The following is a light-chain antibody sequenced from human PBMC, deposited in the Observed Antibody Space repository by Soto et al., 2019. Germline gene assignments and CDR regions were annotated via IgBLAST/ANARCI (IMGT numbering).Light chain of an antibody. J-gene: IGKJ1*01. Sequence: EIVLTQSPGTLSLSPGERATLSCRASQSVNNNFLAWYQQNPGQAPRLLIFAASSRATGIPDRFSGSGSGTDFTLTISRLEPEDFALYYCQQYGNSPRTFGQGTTVAIK. CDR1: QSVNNNF. V-gene: IGKV3-20*01. CDR2: AAS. CDR3: QQYGNSPRT.